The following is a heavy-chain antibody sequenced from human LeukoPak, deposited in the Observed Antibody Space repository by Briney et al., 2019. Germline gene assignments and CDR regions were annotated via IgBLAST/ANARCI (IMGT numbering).Heavy chain of an antibody. Sequence: ASVKVSCTASGYTFTSFGITWVRQAPGQGLEWMGWISAYNGNTNYVQKFQGRVTMTTDTSTNTAYMELRSLRSDDTAVYYCARDRGTVLDYWGQGTLVAVSS. J-gene: IGHJ4*02. D-gene: IGHD1-1*01. CDR2: ISAYNGNT. CDR1: GYTFTSFG. CDR3: ARDRGTVLDY. V-gene: IGHV1-18*01.